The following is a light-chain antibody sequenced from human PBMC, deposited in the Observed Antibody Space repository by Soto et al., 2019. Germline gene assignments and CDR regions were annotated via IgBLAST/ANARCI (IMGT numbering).Light chain of an antibody. CDR2: GNS. Sequence: QSVLTQPPSVSGAPGQRVTISCTGSSSNIGAGYDVHWYQQLPGTAPKLLIYGNSNRPSGVPDRFSGSKSGTSASLAITGLQAEDEAVYYCQSYDSSLSGRVVFGGGTKVTVL. CDR1: SSNIGAGYD. CDR3: QSYDSSLSGRVV. V-gene: IGLV1-40*01. J-gene: IGLJ2*01.